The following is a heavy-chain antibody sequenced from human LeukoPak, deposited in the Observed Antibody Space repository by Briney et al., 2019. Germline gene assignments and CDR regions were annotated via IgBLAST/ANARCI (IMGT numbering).Heavy chain of an antibody. V-gene: IGHV3-20*04. Sequence: PGGSLRLSCAASGFTFDDYGMSWVRQAPGKGLEWVSGINWNGGSTGYADSVKGRFTISRDNAKNSLYLQMNSLRAEDTAVYYCAREGRNDSSGYYAFDIWGQGTMVTVSS. CDR1: GFTFDDYG. D-gene: IGHD3-22*01. J-gene: IGHJ3*02. CDR2: INWNGGST. CDR3: AREGRNDSSGYYAFDI.